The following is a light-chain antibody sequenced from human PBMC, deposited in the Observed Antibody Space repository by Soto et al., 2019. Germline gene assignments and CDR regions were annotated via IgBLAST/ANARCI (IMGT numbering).Light chain of an antibody. J-gene: IGKJ2*01. CDR2: GAS. CDR3: QQYNKWPPYT. CDR1: QSISSN. V-gene: IGKV3-15*01. Sequence: EIVMTQSPANLSVSPGERATLSCWASQSISSNLAWYQQKPGQGPRLLIYGASTRATGIPARFSGSGSGTEFTLTISSLQSEDFAVYYCQQYNKWPPYTFGQGTKLEIK.